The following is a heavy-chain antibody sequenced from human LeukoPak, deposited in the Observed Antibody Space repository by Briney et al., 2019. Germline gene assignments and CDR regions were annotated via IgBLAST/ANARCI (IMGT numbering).Heavy chain of an antibody. D-gene: IGHD3-10*01. CDR2: ISGSGGST. CDR1: GFTFSSYA. Sequence: PGGSLRLSCAASGFTFSSYAMSWVRQAPGKGLEWVSAISGSGGSTYYADSVKGRFTISRDNSNNTLYLQMNSLRAEDTVVYYCAKGGANMVRGVITMDVWGKGTTVAVSS. V-gene: IGHV3-23*01. CDR3: AKGGANMVRGVITMDV. J-gene: IGHJ6*03.